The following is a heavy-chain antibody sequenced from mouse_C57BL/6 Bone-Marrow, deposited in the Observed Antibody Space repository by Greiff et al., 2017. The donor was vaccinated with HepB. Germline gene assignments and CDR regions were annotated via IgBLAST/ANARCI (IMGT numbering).Heavy chain of an antibody. CDR2: ISDGGSYT. CDR3: ARDHDGYAMDY. D-gene: IGHD2-12*01. J-gene: IGHJ4*01. V-gene: IGHV5-4*01. Sequence: EVHLVESGGGLVKPGGSLKLSCAASGFTFSSYAMSWVRQTPEKRLEWVATISDGGSYTYYPDNVKGRFTISRDNAKNNLYLQMSHLKSEDTAMYYCARDHDGYAMDYWGQGTSVTVSS. CDR1: GFTFSSYA.